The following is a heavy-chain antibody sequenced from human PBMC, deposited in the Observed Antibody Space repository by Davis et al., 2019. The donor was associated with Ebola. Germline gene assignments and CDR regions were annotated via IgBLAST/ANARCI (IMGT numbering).Heavy chain of an antibody. CDR2: IFPRDSDT. V-gene: IGHV5-51*01. Sequence: GESLKISCKGSGYSFNDQWIAWVRQTPGKGLEWVGIIFPRDSDTRYSPSFQGQVTISADKSISTAYLQWNYLDASDTAMYYCAAGYSSKWFPSFDYWGQGTLVTVSS. D-gene: IGHD5-12*01. J-gene: IGHJ4*02. CDR1: GYSFNDQW. CDR3: AAGYSSKWFPSFDY.